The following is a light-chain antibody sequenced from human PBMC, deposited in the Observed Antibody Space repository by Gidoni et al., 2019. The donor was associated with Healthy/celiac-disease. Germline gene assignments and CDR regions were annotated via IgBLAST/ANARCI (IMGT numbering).Light chain of an antibody. CDR2: GAS. CDR3: QQYNNWPPLT. CDR1: QSVSSN. V-gene: IGKV3-15*01. Sequence: EIVMTQSPATLSVSPVERATLSCRASQSVSSNSAWYQQKPGQAPRLLIYGASTRATGIPARFSGSGSGTEFTLTISSLQSEDFAVYYCQQYNNWPPLTFGGGTKVEIK. J-gene: IGKJ4*01.